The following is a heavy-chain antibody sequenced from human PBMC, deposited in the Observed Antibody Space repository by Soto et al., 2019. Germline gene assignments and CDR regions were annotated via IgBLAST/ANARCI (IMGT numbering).Heavy chain of an antibody. Sequence: EVQLVESGGGLVKPGGSLRLSCAASGFTFSSYSMNWVRQAPGKGLEWVSSISSSNSYIYYADSVKGRFTISRDNAKNSLYLQMNSLRAEDTAVYYCARDYCSGGSCYSFIWYFDLWGRGTLVTVSS. V-gene: IGHV3-21*01. CDR3: ARDYCSGGSCYSFIWYFDL. CDR1: GFTFSSYS. D-gene: IGHD2-15*01. J-gene: IGHJ2*01. CDR2: ISSSNSYI.